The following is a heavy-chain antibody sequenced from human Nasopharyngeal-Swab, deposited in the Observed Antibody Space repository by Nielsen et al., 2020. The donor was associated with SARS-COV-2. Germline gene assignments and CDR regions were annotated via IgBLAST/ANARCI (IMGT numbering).Heavy chain of an antibody. CDR3: ARGSQGTRWS. CDR2: TWYRSNWHY. Sequence: SQTLSLPCSSSGDSVSNNTPALSSLRQSPSRGLGWLGRTWYRSNWHYDYAESVKSRITINPDTTKNQFYLQLNSVTPEDTAVYYCARGSQGTRWSWGQGTLVTVSS. V-gene: IGHV6-1*01. J-gene: IGHJ5*02. D-gene: IGHD2-15*01. CDR1: GDSVSNNTPA.